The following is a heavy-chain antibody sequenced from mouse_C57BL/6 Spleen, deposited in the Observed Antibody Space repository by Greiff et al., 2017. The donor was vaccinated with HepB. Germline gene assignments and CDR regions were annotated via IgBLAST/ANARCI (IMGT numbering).Heavy chain of an antibody. CDR3: ARYTGDEVDY. CDR2: IRNKANGYTT. V-gene: IGHV7-3*01. J-gene: IGHJ2*01. Sequence: DVHLVESGGGLVQPGGSLSLSCAASGFTFTDYYMSWVRQPPGKALEWLGFIRNKANGYTTEYSASVKGRFTISRDNSQSILYLQMNALRAEDSATYYLARYTGDEVDYWGQGTTLTVSS. D-gene: IGHD3-3*01. CDR1: GFTFTDYY.